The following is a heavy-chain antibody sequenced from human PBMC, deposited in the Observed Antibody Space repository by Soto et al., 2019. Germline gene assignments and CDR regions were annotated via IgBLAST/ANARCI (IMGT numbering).Heavy chain of an antibody. D-gene: IGHD2-15*01. CDR3: ARGSGRWWTSDAFDI. V-gene: IGHV3-33*01. Sequence: QVQLVESGGGVVQPGRSLRLSCAASGFTFSSYGMHWVRQAPGKGLEWVAVIWYDGSNKNYADSVKGRFTISRDNSKNTLYLQMNSLRAEDTAVYYCARGSGRWWTSDAFDIWGQGTMVTVSS. CDR1: GFTFSSYG. J-gene: IGHJ3*02. CDR2: IWYDGSNK.